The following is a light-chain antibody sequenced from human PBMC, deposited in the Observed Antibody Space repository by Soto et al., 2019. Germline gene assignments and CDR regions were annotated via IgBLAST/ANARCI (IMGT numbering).Light chain of an antibody. CDR2: SNN. CDR3: ETWDDSLNGPV. CDR1: SSNMGSNT. Sequence: QAVVTQPPSASGTPGQRVTISCSGSSSNMGSNTVNWYQQLPGTAPKLLVYSNNQRPSGVPDRFSGSKSGTSASLAISGLQSEDEADYYCETWDDSLNGPVFGGGTKVTVL. V-gene: IGLV1-44*01. J-gene: IGLJ3*02.